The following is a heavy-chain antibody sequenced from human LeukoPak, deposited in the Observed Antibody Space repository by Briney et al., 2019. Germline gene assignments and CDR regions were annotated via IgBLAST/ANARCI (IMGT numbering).Heavy chain of an antibody. CDR3: ARGQQWLGGDAFDI. CDR1: GGSISSYY. CDR2: IYTSGST. V-gene: IGHV4-4*07. J-gene: IGHJ3*02. Sequence: SETLSLTCTVSGGSISSYYWSWIRQPAGKGLEWIGRIYTSGSTNYNPSLKSRVTMSVDTSKNQFSLKLSSVTAADTAVYYCARGQQWLGGDAFDIRGQGTMVTVSS. D-gene: IGHD6-19*01.